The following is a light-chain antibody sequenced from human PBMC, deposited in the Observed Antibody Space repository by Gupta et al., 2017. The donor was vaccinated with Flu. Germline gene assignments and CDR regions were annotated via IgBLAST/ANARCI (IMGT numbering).Light chain of an antibody. Sequence: QSVLTQPPSASGTPGQRVTISCSGSSSNIGGNYVYWYQQLPGTAPKLLIYGNDQRPSRVPDRFSGSKSGTSASLAISGLRSEDEADYYCAAWDDSLSGPVVFGGGTKLTVL. CDR3: AAWDDSLSGPVV. CDR2: GND. CDR1: SSNIGGNY. J-gene: IGLJ2*01. V-gene: IGLV1-47*01.